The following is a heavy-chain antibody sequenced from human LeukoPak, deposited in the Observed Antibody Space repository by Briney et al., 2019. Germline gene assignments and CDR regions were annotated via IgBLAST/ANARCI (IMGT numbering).Heavy chain of an antibody. Sequence: ASVKVSCKVSGYTLTELSMHWVRQAPGKGLEWMGGFDPEDGETIYAQKFQGRVTMTEDTSTDTAYMELSSLRSEDTAVYYCATPSDGSGSYDYYYYGMDVWGQGTTVTVSS. CDR2: FDPEDGET. CDR3: ATPSDGSGSYDYYYYGMDV. CDR1: GYTLTELS. V-gene: IGHV1-24*01. D-gene: IGHD3-10*01. J-gene: IGHJ6*02.